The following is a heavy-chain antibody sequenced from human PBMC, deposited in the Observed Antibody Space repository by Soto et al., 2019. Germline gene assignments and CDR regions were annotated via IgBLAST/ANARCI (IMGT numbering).Heavy chain of an antibody. CDR3: ARVEYYYDSSGPSDY. V-gene: IGHV1-18*01. CDR1: GYTFTSYG. CDR2: FSAYNGNT. J-gene: IGHJ4*02. D-gene: IGHD3-22*01. Sequence: QVQLVQSGAEVKKPGASVKVSCKASGYTFTSYGISWVRQAPGQGLEWMGWFSAYNGNTNYAQKLQGRVTMTTDTSTSTAYMELRSLRSDDTAVYYCARVEYYYDSSGPSDYWGQGTLVTVSS.